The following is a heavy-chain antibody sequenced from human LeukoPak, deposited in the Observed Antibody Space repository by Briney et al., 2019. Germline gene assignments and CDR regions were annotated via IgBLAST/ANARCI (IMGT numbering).Heavy chain of an antibody. V-gene: IGHV3-23*01. J-gene: IGHJ3*01. Sequence: PGGSLRLSCAASGFTFSSYAMSWVRQAPGKGLDWVSAISGSGETTFYADSVQGRFIISRDNSKNTLSLQMDSLRAEDTALYYCAKPYSGSYRPDAYDVWGHGTMVTVSS. CDR2: ISGSGETT. CDR3: AKPYSGSYRPDAYDV. CDR1: GFTFSSYA. D-gene: IGHD1-26*01.